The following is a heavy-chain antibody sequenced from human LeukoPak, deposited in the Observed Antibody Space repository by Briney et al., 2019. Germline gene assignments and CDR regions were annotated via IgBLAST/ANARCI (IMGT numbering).Heavy chain of an antibody. V-gene: IGHV3-49*04. CDR2: IRSKAYGGAT. Sequence: GGSLRLSCTASGFTFGDYALTWVRQAPGKGLEWVGFIRSKAYGGATEYAASVKGRFTISGDDSKSIAYLQMNGLKTEDTGVYLCTRAFCTSSTCYLGAFDIWGRGTMVTVSS. J-gene: IGHJ3*02. CDR3: TRAFCTSSTCYLGAFDI. CDR1: GFTFGDYA. D-gene: IGHD2-2*01.